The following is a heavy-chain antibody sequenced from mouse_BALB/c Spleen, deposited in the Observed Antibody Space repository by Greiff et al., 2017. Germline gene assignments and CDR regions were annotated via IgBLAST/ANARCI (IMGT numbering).Heavy chain of an antibody. D-gene: IGHD2-10*02. CDR2: INPGSGGT. CDR3: AREGYGNSYYAMDY. Sequence: QVQLQQSGAELVRPGTSVKVSCKASGYAFTNYLIEWVKQRPGQGLEWIGVINPGSGGTNYNEKFKGKATLTADKSSSTAYMQLSSLTSDDSAVYFCAREGYGNSYYAMDYWGQGTSVTVSS. J-gene: IGHJ4*01. V-gene: IGHV1-54*01. CDR1: GYAFTNYL.